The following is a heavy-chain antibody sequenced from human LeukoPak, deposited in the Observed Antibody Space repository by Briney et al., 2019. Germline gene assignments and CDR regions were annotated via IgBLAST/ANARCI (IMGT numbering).Heavy chain of an antibody. Sequence: ASVKVSCKASGYSFTGFYMHWVRQAPGQGLEWMGWINPNSGGTNFVEKFQGRVTMTRDTSISTAFMELSSLRSDDTAVYYCARDGVPIGYWGQGTLVTVSS. CDR2: INPNSGGT. D-gene: IGHD2-15*01. CDR3: ARDGVPIGY. J-gene: IGHJ4*02. CDR1: GYSFTGFY. V-gene: IGHV1-2*02.